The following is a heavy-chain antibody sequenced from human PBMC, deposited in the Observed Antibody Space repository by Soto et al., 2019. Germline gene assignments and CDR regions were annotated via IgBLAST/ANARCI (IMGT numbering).Heavy chain of an antibody. D-gene: IGHD6-25*01. CDR3: ASSYTGRPSSGSFDH. CDR2: IYHSGGT. Sequence: QLQLQESGSGLVKPSQTLSLTCAVSGGSITIGGHSWSWIRQSPGKGLEWIGYIYHSGGTYYNPSLKSRAPISIDRSKNEFSLKLTSATAADTAVYYCASSYTGRPSSGSFDHWGQGTLVTVSS. V-gene: IGHV4-30-2*06. CDR1: GGSITIGGHS. J-gene: IGHJ4*02.